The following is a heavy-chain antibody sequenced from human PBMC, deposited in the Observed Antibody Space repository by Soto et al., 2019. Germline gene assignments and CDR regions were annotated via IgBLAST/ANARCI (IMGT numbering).Heavy chain of an antibody. CDR3: AKDLPSGSYYDY. D-gene: IGHD1-26*01. J-gene: IGHJ4*02. CDR1: GFTFSSYA. Sequence: RRLSCAASGFTFSSYAMSWVRQAPGKGLEWVSAISGSGGSTYYADSVKGRFTISRDNSKNTLYLQMNSLRAEDTAVYYCAKDLPSGSYYDYWGQGTLVTVSS. V-gene: IGHV3-23*01. CDR2: ISGSGGST.